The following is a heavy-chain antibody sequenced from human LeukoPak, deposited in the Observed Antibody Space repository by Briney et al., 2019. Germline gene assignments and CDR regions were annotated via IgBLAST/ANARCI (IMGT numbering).Heavy chain of an antibody. CDR2: VNHSGST. Sequence: PSETLSLTCAVYGGSFSDYYWSWIRQPPGKGLEWIGEVNHSGSTNYNSSLKSRVAISADTSKKQFSLKLSSVTAADTAVYFCARDSLDPVNYGLSFDPWGQGTLVTVSS. D-gene: IGHD3-16*01. J-gene: IGHJ5*02. CDR3: ARDSLDPVNYGLSFDP. V-gene: IGHV4-34*01. CDR1: GGSFSDYY.